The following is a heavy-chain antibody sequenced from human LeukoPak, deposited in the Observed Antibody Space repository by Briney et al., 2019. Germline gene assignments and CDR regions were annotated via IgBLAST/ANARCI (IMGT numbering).Heavy chain of an antibody. V-gene: IGHV3-30*02. D-gene: IGHD3-22*01. J-gene: IGHJ4*02. Sequence: SGGSLRLSCAASGFTFSSYGMHWVRQAPGKGLEWVAFIRYDGSNKYYADSVKGRFTISRDNSKNTLYLQMNSLRAEDTAVYYCAKLAYYYDSSGYYYFDYWGQGTLVTVSS. CDR1: GFTFSSYG. CDR2: IRYDGSNK. CDR3: AKLAYYYDSSGYYYFDY.